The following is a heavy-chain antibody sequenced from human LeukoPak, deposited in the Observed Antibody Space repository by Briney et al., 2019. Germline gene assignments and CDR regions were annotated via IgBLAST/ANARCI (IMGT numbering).Heavy chain of an antibody. Sequence: SETLSLTCAVSGYSISSGYYWGWIRQPPGKGLEWIGSIYHSGSTYYNPSLKSRVTISVDTSKNQFSLKLSSVTAADTAVYYCARPYCSGGSCYGAGYYYYYMDVWGKGTTVTVSS. V-gene: IGHV4-38-2*01. D-gene: IGHD2-15*01. CDR2: IYHSGST. CDR3: ARPYCSGGSCYGAGYYYYYMDV. J-gene: IGHJ6*03. CDR1: GYSISSGYY.